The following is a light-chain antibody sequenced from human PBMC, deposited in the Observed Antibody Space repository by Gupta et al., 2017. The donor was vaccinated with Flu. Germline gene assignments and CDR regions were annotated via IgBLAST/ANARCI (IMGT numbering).Light chain of an antibody. J-gene: IGLJ2*01. Sequence: TCSGDKLGDKFACWFQQKPGQSPVLVIYKDTKRPSGTPERFSGSNSGSTATLTITGTQPMDEADYYCKAWDSSTGVFGGGTKVTVL. CDR2: KDT. CDR3: KAWDSSTGV. CDR1: KLGDKF. V-gene: IGLV3-1*01.